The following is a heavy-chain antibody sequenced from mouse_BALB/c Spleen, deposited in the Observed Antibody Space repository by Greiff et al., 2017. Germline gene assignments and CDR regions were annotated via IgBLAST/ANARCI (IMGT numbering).Heavy chain of an antibody. J-gene: IGHJ3*01. Sequence: EVKLMESGGGLVKPGGSLKLSCAASGFTFSDYYMYWVRQTPEKRLEWVATISDGGSYTYYPDSVKGRFTISRDNAKNNLYLQMSSLKSEDTAMYYCAKEGLRLAWFAYWGQGTLVTVSA. CDR3: AKEGLRLAWFAY. D-gene: IGHD2-4*01. CDR1: GFTFSDYY. CDR2: ISDGGSYT. V-gene: IGHV5-4*02.